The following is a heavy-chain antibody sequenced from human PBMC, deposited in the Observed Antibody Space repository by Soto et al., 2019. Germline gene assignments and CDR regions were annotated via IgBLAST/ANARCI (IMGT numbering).Heavy chain of an antibody. J-gene: IGHJ6*02. CDR1: GFTFSSYW. V-gene: IGHV3-7*05. CDR2: IKQDGSEK. D-gene: IGHD2-15*01. CDR3: ARGLIFEYCSGGSCYPEPPHYYGMDV. Sequence: GGSLRLSCAASGFTFSSYWMSWVRQAPGKGLEWVANIKQDGSEKYYVDSVKGRFTISRDNAKNSLYLQMNSLRAEDTAVYYCARGLIFEYCSGGSCYPEPPHYYGMDVWGQGTTVTVSS.